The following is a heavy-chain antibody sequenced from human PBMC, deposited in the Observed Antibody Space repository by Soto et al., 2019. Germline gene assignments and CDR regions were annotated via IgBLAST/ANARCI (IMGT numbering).Heavy chain of an antibody. Sequence: EVQLVESGGGVVQPGGSLRLSCTASGCTFNTHWMHWVRQAPGKGLGWVSRIYFDGITTNYADSVKGRLTVSRDNAKNTVYLHVNTLRDEDTAVYYCARGGAMGVDYWGQGTLVTVSS. CDR2: IYFDGITT. D-gene: IGHD1-26*01. CDR1: GCTFNTHW. V-gene: IGHV3-74*01. J-gene: IGHJ4*02. CDR3: ARGGAMGVDY.